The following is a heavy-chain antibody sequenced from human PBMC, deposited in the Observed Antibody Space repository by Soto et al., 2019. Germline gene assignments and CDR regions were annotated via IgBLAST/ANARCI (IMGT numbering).Heavy chain of an antibody. D-gene: IGHD5-12*01. CDR2: VYWDDDI. CDR1: GFSLSTRGVG. V-gene: IGHV2-5*02. CDR3: AHRPDGYKYYFNY. Sequence: QITLKESGPTLVKPTQLLTLTCTFSGFSLSTRGVGVGWIRQPPGKALEWLALVYWDDDIWYSPSLKSRLTSPKDTSQDQVVLTMTNMDPVDKATYYCAHRPDGYKYYFNYWGQGTLVTVSS. J-gene: IGHJ4*02.